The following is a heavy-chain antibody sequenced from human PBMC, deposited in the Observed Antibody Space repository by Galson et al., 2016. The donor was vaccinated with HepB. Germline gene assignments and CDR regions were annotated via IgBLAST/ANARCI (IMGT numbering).Heavy chain of an antibody. D-gene: IGHD1-26*01. CDR2: ISSSSSYI. CDR1: GFTFSSYS. CDR3: ARGDIVGAIFDD. J-gene: IGHJ4*02. Sequence: SLRLSCAASGFTFSSYSMNWVRQAPGKGLEWVSSISSSSSYIYYADSVKGRFTISRDNAKNSLYLQMNSLRAEDTAVYYCARGDIVGAIFDDWGQGTLVTVSS. V-gene: IGHV3-21*01.